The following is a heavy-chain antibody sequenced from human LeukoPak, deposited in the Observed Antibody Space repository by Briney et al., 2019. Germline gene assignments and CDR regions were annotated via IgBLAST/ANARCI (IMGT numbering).Heavy chain of an antibody. Sequence: ASVKVSCRASGGTFSSYAISWVRQAPGQGLEWMGWISAYNGNTNYAQKLQGRVTMTTDTSTSTAYMELRSLRSDDTAVYYCARLRNTIPSYYGMDVWGQGTTVTVSS. CDR3: ARLRNTIPSYYGMDV. CDR2: ISAYNGNT. J-gene: IGHJ6*02. V-gene: IGHV1-18*01. CDR1: GGTFSSYA. D-gene: IGHD3-10*01.